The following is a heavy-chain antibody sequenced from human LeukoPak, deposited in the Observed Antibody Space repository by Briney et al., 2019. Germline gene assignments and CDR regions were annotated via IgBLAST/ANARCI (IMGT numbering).Heavy chain of an antibody. V-gene: IGHV4-59*12. CDR2: IYYSGST. D-gene: IGHD5-24*01. CDR3: ARVGARSQDGYKLRGAFDI. CDR1: GGSISSYY. J-gene: IGHJ3*02. Sequence: SETLSLTCTVSGGSISSYYWSWIRQPPGKGLEWIGYIYYSGSTNYNPSLKSRVTISVDTSKNQFSLKLSSVTAADTAVYYCARVGARSQDGYKLRGAFDIWGQGTMVTVSS.